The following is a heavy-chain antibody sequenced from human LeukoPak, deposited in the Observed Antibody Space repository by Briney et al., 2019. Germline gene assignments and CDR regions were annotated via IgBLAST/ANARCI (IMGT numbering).Heavy chain of an antibody. D-gene: IGHD6-19*01. V-gene: IGHV3-48*01. CDR2: IAGNGDTI. CDR1: GFTFSPYS. J-gene: IGHJ4*02. CDR3: ARARTGYSSAWYLSYFDY. Sequence: GRSLRLSCAASGFTFSPYSMNWVRQAPGKGLEWLSYIAGNGDTIYYADSVKGRFTISRENAENSLYLQMNSLRAEDTAVYYCARARTGYSSAWYLSYFDYWGQGTLVTVSS.